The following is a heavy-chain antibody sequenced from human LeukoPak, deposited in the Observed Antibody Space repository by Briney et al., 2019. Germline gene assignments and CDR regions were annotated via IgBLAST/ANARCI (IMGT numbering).Heavy chain of an antibody. Sequence: GGSLRLSCAASGFTFRSYAMNWVRQAPGKGLEWVSVISGSGSSTYYADSVKGRFTISRDNSKNTLYLQMNSLRAEDTAVYYCARAGCSGGSCYPLDAFDIWGQGTMVTVSS. CDR1: GFTFRSYA. J-gene: IGHJ3*02. D-gene: IGHD2-15*01. V-gene: IGHV3-23*01. CDR2: ISGSGSST. CDR3: ARAGCSGGSCYPLDAFDI.